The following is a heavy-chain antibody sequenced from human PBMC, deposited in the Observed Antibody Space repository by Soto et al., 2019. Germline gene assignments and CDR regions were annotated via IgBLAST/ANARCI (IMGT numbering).Heavy chain of an antibody. CDR2: ISGSGGST. Sequence: EVQLLESGGGLVQPGGSLRLSCAASGLTFSSYAMSWVRQAPGKGLEWVSVISGSGGSTYYADSVKGRFTISRDNSKNTRYLQRNSLRAEDTAVYYCAKRGSGSQFDYWGQGTLVTVSS. D-gene: IGHD1-26*01. CDR3: AKRGSGSQFDY. V-gene: IGHV3-23*01. CDR1: GLTFSSYA. J-gene: IGHJ4*02.